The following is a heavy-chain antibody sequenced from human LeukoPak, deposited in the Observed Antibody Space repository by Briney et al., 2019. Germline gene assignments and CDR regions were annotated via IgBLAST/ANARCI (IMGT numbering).Heavy chain of an antibody. CDR1: GGSISSSSYY. D-gene: IGHD3-3*01. J-gene: IGHJ5*02. CDR2: INHSGST. CDR3: ARVGARYYDFWSGYTSDWFDP. V-gene: IGHV4-39*07. Sequence: SETLSLTCTVSGGSISSSSYYWGWIRQPPGKGLEWIGEINHSGSTNYNPSLKSRVTISVDTSKNQFSLKLSSVTAADTAVYYCARVGARYYDFWSGYTSDWFDPWGQGTLVTVSS.